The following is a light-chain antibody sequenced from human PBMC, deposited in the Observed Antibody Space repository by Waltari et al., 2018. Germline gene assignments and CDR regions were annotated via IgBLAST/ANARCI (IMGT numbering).Light chain of an antibody. J-gene: IGKJ1*01. Sequence: ETVMTQSPATLSVSTGERATLSCRASQSVRTNLAWYQQKPGQAPRLLIYGPSTRATGVPARFSGSGSGTEFTLTISSLQSEDFAVYYCQQYNNWPQTFGHGTKVEIK. V-gene: IGKV3-15*01. CDR1: QSVRTN. CDR3: QQYNNWPQT. CDR2: GPS.